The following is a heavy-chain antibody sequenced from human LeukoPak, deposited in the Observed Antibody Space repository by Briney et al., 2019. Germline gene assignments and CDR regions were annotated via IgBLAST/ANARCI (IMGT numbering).Heavy chain of an antibody. Sequence: SETLSLTCTVSGVSISSYYWSCIRQPAGKGLEWIGRIHTSVTTNYNPSLKSRVTMSVDTSKNQFSLKLSSVTAGDRAVYYCARGGYYYDSTSYYSLDYWGQGTLVTVSS. V-gene: IGHV4-4*07. CDR2: IHTSVTT. D-gene: IGHD3-22*01. CDR1: GVSISSYY. CDR3: ARGGYYYDSTSYYSLDY. J-gene: IGHJ4*02.